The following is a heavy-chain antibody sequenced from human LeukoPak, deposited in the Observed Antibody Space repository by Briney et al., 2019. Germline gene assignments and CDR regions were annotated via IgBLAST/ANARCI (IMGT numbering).Heavy chain of an antibody. J-gene: IGHJ3*02. CDR2: ISSSSSYI. Sequence: GGSLRLSCAASGFTFSSYSMNWVRQAPGKGLEWVSSISSSSSYIYYADSVKGRFTISRDNAKNSLYLQMDSLRAEDTAVYYCARDFSPHYSGTYYDAFDIWGQGTMVTVSS. CDR1: GFTFSSYS. CDR3: ARDFSPHYSGTYYDAFDI. V-gene: IGHV3-21*01. D-gene: IGHD1-26*01.